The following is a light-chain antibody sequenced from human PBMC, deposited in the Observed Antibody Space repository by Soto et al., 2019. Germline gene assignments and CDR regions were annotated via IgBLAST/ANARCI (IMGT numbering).Light chain of an antibody. CDR1: QGIRND. V-gene: IGKV1-5*03. Sequence: DIQMTQSPSSLSASVGDRVTITCRASQGIRNDLSWCQQKPGKAPKLLIYKASTLKSGVPSRFSGSGSGTEFTLTISSLQPDDFATYYCQHYNSYSEAFGQGTKVDIK. CDR2: KAS. J-gene: IGKJ1*01. CDR3: QHYNSYSEA.